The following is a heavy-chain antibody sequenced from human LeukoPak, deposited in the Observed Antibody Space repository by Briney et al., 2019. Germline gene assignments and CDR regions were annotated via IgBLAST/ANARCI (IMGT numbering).Heavy chain of an antibody. J-gene: IGHJ4*02. CDR2: IRSKAYGGTT. D-gene: IGHD2-2*03. V-gene: IGHV3-49*04. CDR3: SVDIGDY. CDR1: GFTFDDYA. Sequence: HPGGSLRLSCTASGFTFDDYAMTWVRQAPGKGLEWVGFIRSKAYGGTTEYAASVKGRFNISRDDSKTIVYLQMNSLKTEDTAVYYCSVDIGDYWGQGTLVTVSS.